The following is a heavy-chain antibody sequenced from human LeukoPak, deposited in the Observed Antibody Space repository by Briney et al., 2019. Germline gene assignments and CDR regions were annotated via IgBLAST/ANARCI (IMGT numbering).Heavy chain of an antibody. CDR2: IYTSGST. D-gene: IGHD3-22*01. CDR3: ARSSSLLLQGYYFDY. J-gene: IGHJ4*02. V-gene: IGHV4-61*02. CDR1: GGSISSGSYN. Sequence: SQTLSLTCTVSGGSISSGSYNWSWIRQPAGKGLEWIGRIYTSGSTNYNPSLKSRVTISVDTSKNQFSLKLSSVTAADTAVYYCARSSSLLLQGYYFDYWGQGTLVTVSS.